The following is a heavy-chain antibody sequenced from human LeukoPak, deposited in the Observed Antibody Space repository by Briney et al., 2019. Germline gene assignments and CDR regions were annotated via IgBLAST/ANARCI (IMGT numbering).Heavy chain of an antibody. V-gene: IGHV3-15*01. CDR3: TTPGEIWFGELFPFDY. D-gene: IGHD3-10*01. CDR1: GFTFSNAW. Sequence: GGSLRLSCAASGFTFSNAWMSWVRQAPGKGLEWVGRIKSKTDGGTTDYAAPVKGRFTISRDDSKNTLYLQMNGLKTEDTAVYYCTTPGEIWFGELFPFDYWGQGTLVTVSS. J-gene: IGHJ4*02. CDR2: IKSKTDGGTT.